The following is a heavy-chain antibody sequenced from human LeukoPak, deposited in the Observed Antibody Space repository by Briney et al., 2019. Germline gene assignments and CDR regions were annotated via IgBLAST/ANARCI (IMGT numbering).Heavy chain of an antibody. Sequence: GGSLRLSCAASGFTFSSYSMNWVRQAPGKGLEWVSSISSSSSYIYYADSVKGRFTISRDNSKNTLYLQMNSLRAEDTAVYYCAKVPELLRYFDWSPDYWGQGTLVTVSS. CDR1: GFTFSSYS. D-gene: IGHD3-9*01. V-gene: IGHV3-21*01. CDR2: ISSSSSYI. CDR3: AKVPELLRYFDWSPDY. J-gene: IGHJ4*02.